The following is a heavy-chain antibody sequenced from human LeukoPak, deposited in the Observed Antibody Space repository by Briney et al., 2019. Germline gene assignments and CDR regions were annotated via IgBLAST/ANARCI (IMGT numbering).Heavy chain of an antibody. Sequence: GGSLRLSCAASGFTFSNAWMSWVRQAPGKGLEWVAVISYDGSNKYYADSVKGRFTISRDNSKNTLDLQMNSLSLEDTAVYYCAKDRTTMSYFDYWGQGTLVTVSS. D-gene: IGHD3-22*01. CDR3: AKDRTTMSYFDY. CDR2: ISYDGSNK. V-gene: IGHV3-30*18. J-gene: IGHJ4*02. CDR1: GFTFSNAW.